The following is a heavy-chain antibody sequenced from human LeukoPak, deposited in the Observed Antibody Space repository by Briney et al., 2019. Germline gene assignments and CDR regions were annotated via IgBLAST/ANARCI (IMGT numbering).Heavy chain of an antibody. CDR3: AKGSYYDSSGFFYFDY. CDR1: GFTFSSYA. CDR2: ISGSGDNT. V-gene: IGHV3-23*01. Sequence: SGGSLRLSCAASGFTFSSYAMSWVRQAPGKGLEWVSGISGSGDNTYYADSVKGRFTISRDNSKNTLYVQVNSLGTEDTAAYYCAKGSYYDSSGFFYFDYRGQGTLVTVSS. D-gene: IGHD3-22*01. J-gene: IGHJ4*02.